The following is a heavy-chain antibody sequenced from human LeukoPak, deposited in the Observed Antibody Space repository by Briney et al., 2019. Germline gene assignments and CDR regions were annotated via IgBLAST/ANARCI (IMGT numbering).Heavy chain of an antibody. D-gene: IGHD3-9*01. J-gene: IGHJ3*02. CDR3: ASGAPLRYFDWYAFDI. CDR1: GGPFSGYY. V-gene: IGHV4-34*01. Sequence: SETLSLTCAVYGGPFSGYYWSWIRQPPGKGLEWIGEINHSGSTNYNPSLKGRVTISVDTSKNQFSLKLSSVTAADTAVYYCASGAPLRYFDWYAFDIWGQGAMVTVSS. CDR2: INHSGST.